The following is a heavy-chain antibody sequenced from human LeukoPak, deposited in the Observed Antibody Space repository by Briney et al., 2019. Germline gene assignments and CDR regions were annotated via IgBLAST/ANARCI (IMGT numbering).Heavy chain of an antibody. CDR2: VGISSGNT. V-gene: IGHV3-48*01. D-gene: IGHD2-2*01. CDR1: GFTFSDYS. J-gene: IGHJ4*02. CDR3: ARDTKYAFDN. Sequence: GGSLRLSCTASGFTFSDYSMNWVRQAPGKGLEWISYVGISSGNTKYADSVKGRFTISGDKAKNSLYLQMNSLRVEDTAVYYCARDTKYAFDNWGQGTLVTVSS.